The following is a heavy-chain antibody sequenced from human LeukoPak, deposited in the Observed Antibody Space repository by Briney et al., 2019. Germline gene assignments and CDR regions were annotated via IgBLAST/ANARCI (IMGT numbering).Heavy chain of an antibody. Sequence: GRSLRLSCAASGLTFDDYAMHWVRQAPGKGLEWVSGISWNSGSIGYADSVKGRFTISRDNAKNSLYLQMNSLRAEDTALYYCAKEGPRKYFDYWGQGTLVTVSS. J-gene: IGHJ4*02. CDR1: GLTFDDYA. CDR3: AKEGPRKYFDY. V-gene: IGHV3-9*01. CDR2: ISWNSGSI.